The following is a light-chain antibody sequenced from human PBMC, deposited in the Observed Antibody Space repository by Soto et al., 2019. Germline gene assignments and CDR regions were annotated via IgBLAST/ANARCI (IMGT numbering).Light chain of an antibody. CDR2: GAS. Sequence: EIVMTQSPATLSVSPGERATLSCRASQSVSTNLAWYQQKPGQAPSLVIYGASARATGIPARFSGSGSGTEFTLTISSLQSEDFAVYYCQQRSNWPLLTFGGGTKVDIK. CDR3: QQRSNWPLLT. CDR1: QSVSTN. V-gene: IGKV3-15*01. J-gene: IGKJ4*01.